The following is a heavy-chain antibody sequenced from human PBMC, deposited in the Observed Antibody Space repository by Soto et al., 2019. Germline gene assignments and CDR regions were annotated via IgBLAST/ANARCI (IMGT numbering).Heavy chain of an antibody. CDR3: AKGVSRYGDQDYFDC. Sequence: EVQLLESGGGLVQPGGSLRLSCAASGFTFSSYTMTWVRQAPGKGLEWVSAISASGGSPYYADSVKGRFTISRDNSKNTLYLEIVRLRAEDTAVYYCAKGVSRYGDQDYFDCWGQGSLVTVSA. CDR2: ISASGGSP. J-gene: IGHJ4*02. D-gene: IGHD4-17*01. CDR1: GFTFSSYT. V-gene: IGHV3-23*01.